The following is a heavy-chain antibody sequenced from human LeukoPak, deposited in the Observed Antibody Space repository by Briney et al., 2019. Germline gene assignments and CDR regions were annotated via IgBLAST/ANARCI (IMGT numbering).Heavy chain of an antibody. Sequence: ASVKVSCKASGYTFSSHGISWVRQAPGQGLEWMGWISAYNGNTNYAQKLQGRVTMTTDTSTSTAYMELRSLRSDDTAVYYCGRWGLYDYVWGSLDYWGQGTLVTVSS. CDR3: GRWGLYDYVWGSLDY. V-gene: IGHV1-18*01. CDR1: GYTFSSHG. CDR2: ISAYNGNT. J-gene: IGHJ4*02. D-gene: IGHD3-16*01.